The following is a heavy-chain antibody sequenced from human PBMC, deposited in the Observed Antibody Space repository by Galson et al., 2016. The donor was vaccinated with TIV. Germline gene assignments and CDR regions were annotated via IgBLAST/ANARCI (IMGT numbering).Heavy chain of an antibody. CDR3: ATDLLYYYDSSGYS. J-gene: IGHJ4*02. CDR1: GYTVTELF. V-gene: IGHV1-24*01. Sequence: SVKVSCKVSGYTVTELFMHWVRQAPEKRLEWMGGFDPEDGETIYAQKFQGRVSMTEDTFTDTAYMELSSLVSDDTAVYYCATDLLYYYDSSGYSWGQGTLVTVSS. D-gene: IGHD3-22*01. CDR2: FDPEDGET.